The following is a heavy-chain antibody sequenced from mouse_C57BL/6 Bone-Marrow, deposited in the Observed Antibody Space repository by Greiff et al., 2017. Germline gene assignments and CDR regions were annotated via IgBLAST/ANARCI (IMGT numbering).Heavy chain of an antibody. V-gene: IGHV5-9-1*02. CDR1: GFTFSSYA. D-gene: IGHD2-4*01. CDR3: TRFYYDYDYWYFDV. Sequence: DVKLVESGAGLVKPGGSLKLSCAASGFTFSSYAMSWVRQTPEKRLEWVAYISSGGDYIYYADTVKGRFTISRDNARNTLYLQMSSLKSEDTAMYYCTRFYYDYDYWYFDVWGTGTTVTVSS. J-gene: IGHJ1*03. CDR2: ISSGGDYI.